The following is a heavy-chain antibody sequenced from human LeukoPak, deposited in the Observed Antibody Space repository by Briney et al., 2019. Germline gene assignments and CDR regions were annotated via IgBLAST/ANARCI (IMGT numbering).Heavy chain of an antibody. CDR3: AKDSRGYQQPIDY. Sequence: PGGSLRLSSAASGFTFSNYAMSWVRQAPGKGLEWDSAIGGGGRSTYYADSVKGRFTISRDNSKNTLYLQMNSLRAEDTAIYYCAKDSRGYQQPIDYWGQGTLVIVSS. J-gene: IGHJ4*02. V-gene: IGHV3-23*01. CDR1: GFTFSNYA. D-gene: IGHD1/OR15-1a*01. CDR2: IGGGGRST.